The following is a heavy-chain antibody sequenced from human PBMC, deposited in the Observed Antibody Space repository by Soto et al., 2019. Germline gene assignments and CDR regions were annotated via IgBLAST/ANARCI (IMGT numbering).Heavy chain of an antibody. J-gene: IGHJ4*02. D-gene: IGHD2-15*01. Sequence: SEILSLTYTVSGGSISSGGYYWSWIRQHPGKGLEWIGYIYYSGSTYYNPSLKSRVTISVDTSKNQFSLKLSSVTAADTAVYYCARICSGGSCYSSWEAYWGQGTLVTVSS. CDR3: ARICSGGSCYSSWEAY. CDR2: IYYSGST. CDR1: GGSISSGGYY. V-gene: IGHV4-31*03.